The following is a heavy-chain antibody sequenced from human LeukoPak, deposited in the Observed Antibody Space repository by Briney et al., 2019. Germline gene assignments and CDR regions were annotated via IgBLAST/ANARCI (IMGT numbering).Heavy chain of an antibody. CDR2: ISGSGGST. Sequence: PGGSLRLSCAASGFTFSSYSMNWVRQAPGKGLEWVSAISGSGGSTYYADSVKGRFTISRDNSKNTLYLQMNSLRAEDTAVYYCAKGSGITIFGVVTPEDVWGKGTTVTVSS. V-gene: IGHV3-23*01. J-gene: IGHJ6*04. CDR1: GFTFSSYS. D-gene: IGHD3-3*01. CDR3: AKGSGITIFGVVTPEDV.